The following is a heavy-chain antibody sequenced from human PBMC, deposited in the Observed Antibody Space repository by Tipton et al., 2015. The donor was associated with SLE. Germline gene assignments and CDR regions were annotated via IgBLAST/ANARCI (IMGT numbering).Heavy chain of an antibody. CDR3: ARHGGYVPYFDY. D-gene: IGHD5-12*01. CDR1: GTSISSYY. CDR2: MYTSGST. Sequence: TLSLTCTVSGTSISSYYWSWIRQPPGKGLEWIGRMYTSGSTNYNPSLKSRVTISVDTSKNQFSLKLSSMTAADTAVYYCARHGGYVPYFDYWGQGSLVTVSS. J-gene: IGHJ4*02. V-gene: IGHV4-59*08.